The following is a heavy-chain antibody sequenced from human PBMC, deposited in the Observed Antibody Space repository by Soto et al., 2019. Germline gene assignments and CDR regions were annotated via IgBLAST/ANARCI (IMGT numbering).Heavy chain of an antibody. CDR3: ARDTTPSL. D-gene: IGHD1-1*01. Sequence: QVQLQESGPGLVKSSETLSLTCTVSGASISSYYWSCIRQPPGKGLEWIGYVYYSGSTNYNPSLKSRVTISVDTSKNQFSLKLSSVTAADTAMYYCARDTTPSLWGQGTLVTVSS. CDR1: GASISSYY. V-gene: IGHV4-59*01. J-gene: IGHJ4*02. CDR2: VYYSGST.